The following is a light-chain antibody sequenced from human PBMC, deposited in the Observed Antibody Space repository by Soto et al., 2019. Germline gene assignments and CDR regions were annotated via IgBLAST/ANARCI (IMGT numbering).Light chain of an antibody. CDR1: SSDVGGYNY. V-gene: IGLV2-14*01. CDR3: FSYTTSSTLV. Sequence: QSALTQPASVSGSPGQSITISCTGTSSDVGGYNYVSLYQQHPAKAPKLMIYEVSNRPSGVSHRFSGSQSGNTASLTISGLQAEDEADYYCFSYTTSSTLVLGGGTKVTVL. CDR2: EVS. J-gene: IGLJ3*02.